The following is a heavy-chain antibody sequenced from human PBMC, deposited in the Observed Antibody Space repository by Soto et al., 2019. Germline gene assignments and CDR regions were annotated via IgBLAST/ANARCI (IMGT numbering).Heavy chain of an antibody. D-gene: IGHD6-13*01. J-gene: IGHJ4*02. CDR2: INA. CDR3: ARVPTPASSSLDY. V-gene: IGHV1-3*01. CDR1: GYTFTSYA. Sequence: ASVKVSCKASGYTFTSYAMHWVRQAPGQRLEWMGWINADSVKGRFTISRDNAKNSLYLQMNSLRAEDTAVYYCARVPTPASSSLDYWGQGTLVTVSS.